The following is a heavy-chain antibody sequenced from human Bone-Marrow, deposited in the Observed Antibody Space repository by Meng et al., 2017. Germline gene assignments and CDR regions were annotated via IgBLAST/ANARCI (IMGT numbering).Heavy chain of an antibody. CDR1: GFTFSGSA. CDR3: ARALPSPRTADHPEYGMDV. Sequence: GESLKISCAASGFTFSGSAMHWVRQAPGQGLEWMGRINPNSGGTNYAQKFQGRVTMTRDTSISTAYMELSRLRSDDTAVYYCARALPSPRTADHPEYGMDVWGQGTTVTVSS. J-gene: IGHJ6*02. D-gene: IGHD1-14*01. V-gene: IGHV1-2*06. CDR2: INPNSGGT.